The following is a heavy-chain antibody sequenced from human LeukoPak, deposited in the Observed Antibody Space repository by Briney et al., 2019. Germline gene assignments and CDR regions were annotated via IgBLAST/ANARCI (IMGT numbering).Heavy chain of an antibody. CDR2: INHSGST. Sequence: SETLSLTCAVYGGSFSGYYWSWIRQPPGKGLEWIGEINHSGSTNYNPSLKSRVTISVDTSKNQFSLKLSSVTAADTAVYYCARGQNSSGWFPDWGQGTLVTVSS. CDR3: ARGQNSSGWFPD. J-gene: IGHJ4*02. D-gene: IGHD6-19*01. CDR1: GGSFSGYY. V-gene: IGHV4-34*01.